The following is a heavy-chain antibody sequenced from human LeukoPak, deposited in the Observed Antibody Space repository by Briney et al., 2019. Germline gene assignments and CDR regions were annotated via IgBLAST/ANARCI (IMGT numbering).Heavy chain of an antibody. CDR3: ARDYSRGDPDY. V-gene: IGHV1-18*01. J-gene: IGHJ4*02. CDR2: ISVYNSNT. Sequence: GASVKVSYKASGYTFTSYGITWVRQAPGQGLEWMGWISVYNSNTKYAQKLQGRVTMTTETSASTAYMELRSLRSDDTAVYYCARDYSRGDPDYWGQGTLVTVSS. CDR1: GYTFTSYG. D-gene: IGHD6-19*01.